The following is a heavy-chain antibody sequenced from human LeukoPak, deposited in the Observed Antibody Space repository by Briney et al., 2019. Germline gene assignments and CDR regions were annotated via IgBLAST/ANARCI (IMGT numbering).Heavy chain of an antibody. J-gene: IGHJ3*02. CDR1: GYTFTDYY. CDR3: ASGFMGYDRSGYYDDAFDI. Sequence: ASVKVSCKASGYTFTDYYMHWVRQAPGQGLEWMGWINPSSGDTNYAQKFQGRVAMTRDTSISTAYMELNRLRSDDTAVYYCASGFMGYDRSGYYDDAFDIWGQGTMVTVSS. CDR2: INPSSGDT. D-gene: IGHD3-22*01. V-gene: IGHV1-2*02.